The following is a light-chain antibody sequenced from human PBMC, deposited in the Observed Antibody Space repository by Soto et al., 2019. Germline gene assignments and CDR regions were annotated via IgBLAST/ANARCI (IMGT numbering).Light chain of an antibody. Sequence: EIVMTQSPATLSVSPGERDTLSCRASQSVSSNLAWYQQKPGQAPRLLIYGASTRATGIPARVSGSGSGTEFTLTISSLQSEDFAVYYCQQYNNWPQTFGQGTKADIK. CDR1: QSVSSN. CDR2: GAS. CDR3: QQYNNWPQT. J-gene: IGKJ1*01. V-gene: IGKV3-15*01.